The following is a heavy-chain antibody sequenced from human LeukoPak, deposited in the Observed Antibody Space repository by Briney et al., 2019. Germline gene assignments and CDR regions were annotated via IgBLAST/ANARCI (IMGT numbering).Heavy chain of an antibody. D-gene: IGHD6-13*01. Sequence: GGSLRLSCAASGFTLSSYSMNWVRQAPGKGLEWVSYISSSGSTIYYADSVKGRFTISRDNAKNSPYLQMNSLRAEDTAVYYCARRLPYSSSWYFDYWGQGTLVTVSS. CDR2: ISSSGSTI. CDR1: GFTLSSYS. J-gene: IGHJ4*02. CDR3: ARRLPYSSSWYFDY. V-gene: IGHV3-48*04.